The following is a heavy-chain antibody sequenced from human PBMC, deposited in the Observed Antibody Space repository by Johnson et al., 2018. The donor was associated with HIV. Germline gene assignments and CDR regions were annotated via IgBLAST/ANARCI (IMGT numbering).Heavy chain of an antibody. J-gene: IGHJ3*02. CDR2: ISDDGSNK. Sequence: QMLLVESGGGVVQPGRSLRLSCAASGFTFSSYAMHWVRQAPGKGLDWVAVISDDGSNKYYADSVKGRFTISRDNSKNTLYLQLNSLRAEDTAVYYCARGAIRFGGVIGGDDAFDIWGQGTMVTVSS. D-gene: IGHD3-16*01. V-gene: IGHV3-30-3*01. CDR3: ARGAIRFGGVIGGDDAFDI. CDR1: GFTFSSYA.